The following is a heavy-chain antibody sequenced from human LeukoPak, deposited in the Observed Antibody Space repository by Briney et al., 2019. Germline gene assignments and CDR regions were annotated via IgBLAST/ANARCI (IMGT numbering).Heavy chain of an antibody. Sequence: GGSLRLSCAASGFTYDDYAMHWVRQAPGRGLEWVSGVSWNSGTRGYADSVKGRFTITRDNAKNSLYLQMNSLRAEDTALYYCASAWVRYYDSAFDIWGQGTMVTVSS. D-gene: IGHD5-12*01. CDR2: VSWNSGTR. J-gene: IGHJ3*02. CDR3: ASAWVRYYDSAFDI. V-gene: IGHV3-9*01. CDR1: GFTYDDYA.